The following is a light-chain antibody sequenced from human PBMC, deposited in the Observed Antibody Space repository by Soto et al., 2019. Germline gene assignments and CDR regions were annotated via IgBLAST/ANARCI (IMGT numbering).Light chain of an antibody. CDR3: CSYAGSSTVV. Sequence: QSVLTQPASVSGSPGQSITISCTGTSSDVGSYNLVSWYQQHPGKALKLMIYEVSKRPSGVSNRFSDSKSGNTASLTISVLQAEDEADYYCCSYAGSSTVVFGGGTKLTVL. CDR2: EVS. V-gene: IGLV2-23*02. CDR1: SSDVGSYNL. J-gene: IGLJ2*01.